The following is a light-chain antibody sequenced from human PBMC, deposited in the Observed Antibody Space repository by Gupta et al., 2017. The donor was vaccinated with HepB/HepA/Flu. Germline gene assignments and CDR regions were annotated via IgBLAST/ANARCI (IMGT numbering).Light chain of an antibody. J-gene: IGKJ1*01. CDR2: WAS. V-gene: IGKV4-1*01. CDR1: QSVLYSSNNKNV. Sequence: DIVMTQSPDSLAVSLGERATINCKSSQSVLYSSNNKNVLAWYQQKPGQPPKLLIYWASTRESGVPDRFRGSGSGTDFTLTISSLQAEDVAVYYCQQYYNTPTFGQGTKVEIK. CDR3: QQYYNTPT.